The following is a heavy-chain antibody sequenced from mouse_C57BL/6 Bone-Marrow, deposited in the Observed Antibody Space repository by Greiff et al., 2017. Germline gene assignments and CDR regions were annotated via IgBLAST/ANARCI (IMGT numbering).Heavy chain of an antibody. CDR3: AREGNFYFDY. CDR1: GYTFTSYW. J-gene: IGHJ2*01. D-gene: IGHD2-1*01. CDR2: IDPSDSYT. V-gene: IGHV1-69*01. Sequence: QVHVKQPGAELVMPGASVKLSCKASGYTFTSYWMHWVKQRPGQGLEWIGEIDPSDSYTNYNQKFKGKSTLTVDKSSSTAYMQLSSLTSEDAAVYYCAREGNFYFDYWGQGTTLTVSS.